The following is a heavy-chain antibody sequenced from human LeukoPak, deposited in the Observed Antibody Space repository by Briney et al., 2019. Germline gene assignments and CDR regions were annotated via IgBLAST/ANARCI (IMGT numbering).Heavy chain of an antibody. J-gene: IGHJ5*02. CDR3: ARDHVVVPAGSYNWFDP. Sequence: ASVKVSCKASGYTFTGYYMRWVRQAPGQGLEWMGWINPNSGGTNYAQKFQGRVTMTRDTSISTAYMELSRLRSDDTAVYYCARDHVVVPAGSYNWFDPWGQGTLVTVSS. V-gene: IGHV1-2*02. CDR1: GYTFTGYY. CDR2: INPNSGGT. D-gene: IGHD2-2*01.